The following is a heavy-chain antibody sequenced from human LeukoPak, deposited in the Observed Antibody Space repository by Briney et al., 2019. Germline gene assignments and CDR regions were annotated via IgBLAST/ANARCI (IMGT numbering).Heavy chain of an antibody. D-gene: IGHD1-26*01. CDR2: IFYSGST. CDR1: GGSISSSTHY. CDR3: ARVSGSYYDVFDY. V-gene: IGHV4-39*01. Sequence: SETLSLTCTVSGGSISSSTHYWGWIRQPPGKGLEWIGSIFYSGSTYYNPSLKSRLTISVDTSKNQFSLKLSSVTAADTSVYYCARVSGSYYDVFDYWGQGTLVTVPS. J-gene: IGHJ4*02.